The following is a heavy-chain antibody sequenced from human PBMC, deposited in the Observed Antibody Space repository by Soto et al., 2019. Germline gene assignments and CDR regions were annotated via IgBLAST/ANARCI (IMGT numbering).Heavy chain of an antibody. V-gene: IGHV1-18*04. CDR3: ARITLCSGGSCLAFDI. D-gene: IGHD2-15*01. J-gene: IGHJ3*02. CDR2: ISAYNGNT. Sequence: QVQLVQSGAEVKKPGASVKVSCKASGYTFTSYGISWVRQAPGQGLEWMGWISAYNGNTNYAQKLQGRGPMPTDTSTSTAYRELRSLRSDDTAVYYCARITLCSGGSCLAFDIWGQGTMVTVSS. CDR1: GYTFTSYG.